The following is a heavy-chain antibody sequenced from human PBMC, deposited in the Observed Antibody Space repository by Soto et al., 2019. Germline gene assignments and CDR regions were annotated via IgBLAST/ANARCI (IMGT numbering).Heavy chain of an antibody. V-gene: IGHV3-30*18. CDR1: XXTFXSYG. D-gene: IGHD6-13*01. J-gene: IGHJ4*02. Sequence: QVQLVESGGGVVQPGXSLXLXXXASXXTFXSYGMHWVRQAPGKGLEWVAVISYDGSNKYYADSVKGRFTISRDNSKNTLYLQMNSLRAEDTAVYYCAKSSSSWLDDYWGQXTLVTVSS. CDR2: ISYDGSNK. CDR3: AKSSSSWLDDY.